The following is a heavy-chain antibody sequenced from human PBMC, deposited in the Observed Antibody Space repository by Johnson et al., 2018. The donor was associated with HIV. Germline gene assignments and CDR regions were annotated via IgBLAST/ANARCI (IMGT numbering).Heavy chain of an antibody. Sequence: QVQLVESGGGVVQPGRSLRLSCAASGFIFSSYAMHWVRQAPGKGLEWVAVILYDGNNKYYADSVKGRFTISRDNSKNTLYLQMNSLRAEDTAVYYCAKASSNSNFDAFDIWGQGTMVTVSS. J-gene: IGHJ3*02. CDR3: AKASSNSNFDAFDI. V-gene: IGHV3-30-3*01. CDR2: ILYDGNNK. D-gene: IGHD3-3*02. CDR1: GFIFSSYA.